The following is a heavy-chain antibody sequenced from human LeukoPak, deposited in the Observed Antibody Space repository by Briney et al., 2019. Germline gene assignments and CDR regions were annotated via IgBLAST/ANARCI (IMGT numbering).Heavy chain of an antibody. V-gene: IGHV3-11*01. CDR3: ARVLRYCSGGNCYSGGLGYMDV. D-gene: IGHD2-15*01. CDR2: ISRSGSTK. J-gene: IGHJ6*03. Sequence: KAGGSLRLSCAASGFTFSDYNMRWIRQAPGKGLEWVSSISRSGSTKYYADSVKGRFTSSRDNAKNSLFLQMNSLRAEDTAVYYCARVLRYCSGGNCYSGGLGYMDVWGKGTTVTISS. CDR1: GFTFSDYN.